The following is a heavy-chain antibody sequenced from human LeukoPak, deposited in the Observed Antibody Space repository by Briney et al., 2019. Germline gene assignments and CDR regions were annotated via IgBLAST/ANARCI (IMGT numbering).Heavy chain of an antibody. D-gene: IGHD3-10*01. CDR1: GGTFSSYA. Sequence: SVKVSCKASGGTFSSYAISWVRQAPGQGLEWMGGVIPIFGTANYAQKFQGRVTITADESTSTAYMELSSLRSEDTAVYYCARDPDYGSGQGYWGQGTLVTVSS. V-gene: IGHV1-69*13. J-gene: IGHJ4*02. CDR2: VIPIFGTA. CDR3: ARDPDYGSGQGY.